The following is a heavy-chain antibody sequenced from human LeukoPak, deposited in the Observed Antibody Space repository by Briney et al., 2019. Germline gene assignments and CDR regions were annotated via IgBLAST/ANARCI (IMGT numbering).Heavy chain of an antibody. CDR2: IHHSGSA. D-gene: IGHD3-10*02. Sequence: SESLSLTCTVSGDSITNYYWSWIRHSPGKGLESIGFIHHSGSANYNPSLKSRVTMSVDTSKNQFSLKMSSVTAADTAVYHCARARRVAVRGIYFDFWGQGALVTVSP. J-gene: IGHJ4*02. V-gene: IGHV4-59*01. CDR3: ARARRVAVRGIYFDF. CDR1: GDSITNYY.